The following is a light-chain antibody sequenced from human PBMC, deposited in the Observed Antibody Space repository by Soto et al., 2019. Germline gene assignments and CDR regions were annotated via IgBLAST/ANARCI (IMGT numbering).Light chain of an antibody. CDR1: QSISRY. CDR2: GAS. CDR3: QQSYSTPRT. Sequence: DIQMTQSPSSLSASVGDRVTITCRASQSISRYLNWYQLKPGKAPKVLIYGASTLQSGVPSRFSGSGSGTSFTLTISSLQPEDFATYSCQQSYSTPRTFGHGTRIEIK. V-gene: IGKV1-39*01. J-gene: IGKJ1*01.